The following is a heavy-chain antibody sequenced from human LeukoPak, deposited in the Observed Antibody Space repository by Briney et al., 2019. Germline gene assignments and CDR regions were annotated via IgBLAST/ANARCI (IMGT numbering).Heavy chain of an antibody. V-gene: IGHV1-8*03. CDR1: GYTFTSYD. CDR2: MNPNSGNT. D-gene: IGHD3-10*01. CDR3: ARRSAGSAGSSFDY. Sequence: ASVKVSCKASGYTFTSYDINWVRQATGQGLEWMGWMNPNSGNTGYAQKFQGRVTINRNTSISTAYMELSSLRSEDTAVYYCARRSAGSAGSSFDYCGQGTLVTVSS. J-gene: IGHJ4*02.